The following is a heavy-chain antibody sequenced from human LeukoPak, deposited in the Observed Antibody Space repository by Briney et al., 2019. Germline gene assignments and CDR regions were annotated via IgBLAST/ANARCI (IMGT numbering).Heavy chain of an antibody. Sequence: SETLSLTCGVSGGSINTNTFFWGWVRQSPGKGLEWMGNVFYSGSTMYNPSLKSRVTMSIDTSKSQFSLSLSSVTAADTAMSWCVRQSRIFGVTRPGYMDVWGKGIMVSVSS. CDR3: VRQSRIFGVTRPGYMDV. D-gene: IGHD3-3*01. J-gene: IGHJ6*03. V-gene: IGHV4-39*01. CDR1: GGSINTNTFF. CDR2: VFYSGST.